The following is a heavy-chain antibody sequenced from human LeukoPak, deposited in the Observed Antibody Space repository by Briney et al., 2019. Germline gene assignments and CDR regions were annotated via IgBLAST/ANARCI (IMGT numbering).Heavy chain of an antibody. Sequence: VASVKVSCKASGGTFSSYAISWVRQAPGQGLEWMGGIIPIFGTANYAQKFQGRVTITADESTSTAYMELSSLRSGDTAVYYCAREGPAMVKGDYFDYWGQGTLVTVSS. CDR1: GGTFSSYA. CDR2: IIPIFGTA. J-gene: IGHJ4*02. D-gene: IGHD5-18*01. V-gene: IGHV1-69*13. CDR3: AREGPAMVKGDYFDY.